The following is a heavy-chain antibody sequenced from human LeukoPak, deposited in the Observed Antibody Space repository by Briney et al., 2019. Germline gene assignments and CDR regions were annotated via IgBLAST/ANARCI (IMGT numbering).Heavy chain of an antibody. Sequence: GGCLRLSCAVSGFNVTNSYMDWVRQAPGKGGEWGSLIRGSGATFYADSVKGRFTISRDESKNTVYLQMNSLRVDDTAVYFCVRDRAGTQDCVEFDPWGQGTLVTVSS. J-gene: IGHJ5*02. V-gene: IGHV3-66*03. D-gene: IGHD2-21*01. CDR3: VRDRAGTQDCVEFDP. CDR2: IRGSGAT. CDR1: GFNVTNSY.